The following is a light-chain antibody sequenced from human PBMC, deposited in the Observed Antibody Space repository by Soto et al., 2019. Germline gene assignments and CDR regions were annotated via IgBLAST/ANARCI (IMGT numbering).Light chain of an antibody. CDR3: QVWDSSSDHPV. V-gene: IGLV3-21*01. CDR1: NIGSKS. Sequence: SYELTQPPSVSVAPGKTAMITCGGNNIGSKSVHWYQQKPGQAPVLVISYDSDRPSGIPERFSGSNSGNTATLTVSRVEAGDEADYYCQVWDSSSDHPVFGGGTKLTVL. J-gene: IGLJ2*01. CDR2: YDS.